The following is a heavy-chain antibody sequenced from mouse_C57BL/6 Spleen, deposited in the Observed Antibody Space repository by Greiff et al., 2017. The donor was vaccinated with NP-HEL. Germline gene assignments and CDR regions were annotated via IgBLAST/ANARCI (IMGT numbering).Heavy chain of an antibody. CDR3: TGGYFDY. CDR1: GFNIKDDY. V-gene: IGHV14-4*01. CDR2: IDPENGDT. Sequence: EVQLQQSGAELVRPGASVKLSCTASGFNIKDDYMHWVKQRPEQGLEWTGWIDPENGDTEYASKFQGKATITADTSSNTAYLQLSSLTSEDTAVYYCTGGYFDYWGQGTTLTVSS. J-gene: IGHJ2*01.